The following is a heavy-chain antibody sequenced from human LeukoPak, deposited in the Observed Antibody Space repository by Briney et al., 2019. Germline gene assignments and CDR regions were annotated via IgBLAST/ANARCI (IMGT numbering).Heavy chain of an antibody. CDR3: ARPGGGPIR. J-gene: IGHJ4*02. V-gene: IGHV4-59*12. CDR2: IYYSGST. Sequence: SETLSLTCTVSGGSISGYYWSWIRQPPGEGLEWIGYIYYSGSTNYNPSLKSRVTVSVDTSKNQFSLKLTSVTAADTAIYYCARPGGGPIRWGQGSLVTVSS. CDR1: GGSISGYY. D-gene: IGHD2-15*01.